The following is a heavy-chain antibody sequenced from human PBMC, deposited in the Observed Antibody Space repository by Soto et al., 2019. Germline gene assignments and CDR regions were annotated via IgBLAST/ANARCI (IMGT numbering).Heavy chain of an antibody. V-gene: IGHV1-46*01. CDR3: ARDRLDIVVVVAAEDNWFDP. CDR2: INPSGGST. D-gene: IGHD2-15*01. Sequence: ASVKVSCKASGYTFTSYYMHWVRQAPGQGLEWMGIINPSGGSTSYAQKFQGRVTMTRDTSTSTVYMELSSLRSEDTAVYYCARDRLDIVVVVAAEDNWFDPWGQGTLVTVSS. J-gene: IGHJ5*02. CDR1: GYTFTSYY.